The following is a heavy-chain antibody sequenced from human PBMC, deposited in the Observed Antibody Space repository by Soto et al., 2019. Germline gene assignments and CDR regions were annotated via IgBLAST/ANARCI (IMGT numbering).Heavy chain of an antibody. CDR2: FDHEFGDR. Sequence: GAPAKLTCKVSGQSITEVSIHWVRQGPGKGLEWMGRFDHEFGDRNYAQKFQGRVTLTQDTSTDTAFMELSSLASEDTAIYYCVGRLTSIYNYFDSWGQGTQVTVSS. J-gene: IGHJ4*02. D-gene: IGHD2-8*01. V-gene: IGHV1-24*01. CDR3: VGRLTSIYNYFDS. CDR1: GQSITEVS.